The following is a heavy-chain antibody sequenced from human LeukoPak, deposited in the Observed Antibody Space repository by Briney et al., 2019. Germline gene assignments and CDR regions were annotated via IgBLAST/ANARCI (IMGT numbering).Heavy chain of an antibody. CDR3: VRSVEGNFDY. Sequence: GGSLRLSCAASGFTVSSNYMSWVRQAPGKGLEWVSYMTSDTRTIYYADSVRGRFTISRDNAKNSLYLQMNSLRDDDMAIYYCVRSVEGNFDYWGQGTLVTVSS. V-gene: IGHV3-48*02. CDR1: GFTVSSNY. J-gene: IGHJ4*02. CDR2: MTSDTRTI.